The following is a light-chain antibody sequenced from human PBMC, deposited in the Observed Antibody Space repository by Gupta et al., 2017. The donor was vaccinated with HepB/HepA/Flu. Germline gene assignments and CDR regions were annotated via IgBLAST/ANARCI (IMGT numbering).Light chain of an antibody. Sequence: ISCTTTSSYVATYNFVSWYQQHPGKVPKLMIYDVTKRPSGVPDRFSGSKSGNTASLTISGLQAEDEAEYYCCSYAAYNTWVFGGGTKVTVL. V-gene: IGLV2-11*01. CDR2: DVT. CDR1: SSYVATYNF. J-gene: IGLJ3*02. CDR3: CSYAAYNTWV.